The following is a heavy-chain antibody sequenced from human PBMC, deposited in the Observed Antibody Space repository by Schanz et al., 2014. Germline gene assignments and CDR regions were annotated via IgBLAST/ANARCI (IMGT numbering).Heavy chain of an antibody. V-gene: IGHV3-66*01. CDR1: GITFSRHA. CDR3: ARTTNPFNFDSWPYLDY. CDR2: IYGGST. J-gene: IGHJ4*02. Sequence: EVHLVESGGGLVQPGGSLRLSCAASGITFSRHAMSWVRQAPGKGLEWVSFIYGGSTYYTDSVKGRFTISRDNSKNTLYLQMNSLRAEDTAVYYCARTTNPFNFDSWPYLDYWGQGTLVTVSS. D-gene: IGHD3-9*01.